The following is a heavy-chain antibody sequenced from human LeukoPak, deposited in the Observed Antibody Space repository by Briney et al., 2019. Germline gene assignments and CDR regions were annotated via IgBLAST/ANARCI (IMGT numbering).Heavy chain of an antibody. CDR2: INHSGST. CDR3: ARQTYYDFWSGNYNWFDP. V-gene: IGHV4-34*01. CDR1: GGSFSGYY. D-gene: IGHD3-3*01. Sequence: SETLSLTCAVYGGSFSGYYWSWIRQPPGKGLEWIGEINHSGSTNYNPSLKSRVTISVDTSKNQFSLKLSSVTAADTAVYYCARQTYYDFWSGNYNWFDPWGQGTLVTVSS. J-gene: IGHJ5*02.